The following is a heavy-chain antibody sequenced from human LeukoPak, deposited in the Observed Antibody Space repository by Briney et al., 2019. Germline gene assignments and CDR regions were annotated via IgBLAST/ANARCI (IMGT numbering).Heavy chain of an antibody. J-gene: IGHJ6*02. D-gene: IGHD4-17*01. CDR2: IYSGGTT. CDR1: GFTVSSNY. Sequence: GGSLRLSCAASGFTVSSNYTSWVRQAPGKGLEWVSIIYSGGTTYYADSVKGRFTISRDNSKNTLYLQMNSLRAEDTAVYYCATTAVTTFYYYYGMDVWGQGTTVTVS. CDR3: ATTAVTTFYYYYGMDV. V-gene: IGHV3-53*01.